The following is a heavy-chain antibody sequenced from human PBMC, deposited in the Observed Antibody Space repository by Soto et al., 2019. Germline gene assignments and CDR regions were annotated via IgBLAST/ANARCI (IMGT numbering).Heavy chain of an antibody. V-gene: IGHV4-34*01. D-gene: IGHD5-12*01. CDR2: INHSGST. CDR3: ARARRMATIRYDY. J-gene: IGHJ4*02. Sequence: QVQLQQWGAGLLKPSETLSLTCAVYGGSFSGYYWSWIRQPPGKGLEWIGEINHSGSTNYNPSLKSRVTISVDTSKNPFSLKLSSVTAADTAVYYCARARRMATIRYDYWGQGTLVTVSS. CDR1: GGSFSGYY.